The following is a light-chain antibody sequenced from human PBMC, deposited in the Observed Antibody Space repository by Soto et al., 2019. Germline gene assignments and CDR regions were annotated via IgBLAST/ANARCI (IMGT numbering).Light chain of an antibody. J-gene: IGLJ2*01. V-gene: IGLV2-14*01. CDR1: SSDVGGYKY. CDR3: SSYTSSSTLVV. Sequence: QSALTQPASVSGSPGQSITISCTGTSSDVGGYKYVSWYQQHPGKAPKLIIYDVSNWPSGVSNRFSGSKSGNTASLTISGLQAEDEADYYCSSYTSSSTLVVFGGGTKLTVL. CDR2: DVS.